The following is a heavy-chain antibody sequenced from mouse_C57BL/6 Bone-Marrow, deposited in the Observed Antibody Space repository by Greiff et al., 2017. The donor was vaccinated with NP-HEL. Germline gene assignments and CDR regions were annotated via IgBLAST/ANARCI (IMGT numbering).Heavy chain of an antibody. D-gene: IGHD1-3*01. CDR1: GYTFTSYW. J-gene: IGHJ4*01. CDR2: IYPGSGST. CDR3: ARELTFHYAMDN. V-gene: IGHV1-55*01. Sequence: QVQLQQPGAELVKPGASVKMSCKASGYTFTSYWITWVKQRPGQGLEWIGDIYPGSGSTNYNEKFKSKATLTVDTSSSSAYMQLSSLKSEDSAVYYCARELTFHYAMDNWGEGTSVTVSS.